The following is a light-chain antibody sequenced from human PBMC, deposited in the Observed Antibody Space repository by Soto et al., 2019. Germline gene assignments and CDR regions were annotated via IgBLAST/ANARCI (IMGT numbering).Light chain of an antibody. CDR2: DAS. CDR1: QDITNH. V-gene: IGKV1-33*01. J-gene: IGKJ5*01. CDR3: QQYDSVRPIT. Sequence: DIQMTQSPSSLSASVGDRVTITCQASQDITNHLNWYQQKPGKAPKLLIYDASNLEAGVPARFSGSGSGTDFTFTISSRQPDDIATYYCQQYDSVRPITFGQGTRLEFK.